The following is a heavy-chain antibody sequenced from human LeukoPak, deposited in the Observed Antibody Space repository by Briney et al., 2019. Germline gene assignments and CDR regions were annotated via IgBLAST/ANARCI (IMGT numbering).Heavy chain of an antibody. CDR1: GFTFSNYE. CDR3: ARGVGSSWPGWFDP. CDR2: ISHSGRTI. D-gene: IGHD6-13*01. V-gene: IGHV3-48*03. J-gene: IGHJ5*02. Sequence: PGGSLRLSCAASGFTFSNYELNWVRQAPGKGLEGVSYISHSGRTIYYADSVKGRFTISRDNAKSSLYLQMNSLRAEDTAVYFCARGVGSSWPGWFDPWGQGTLVTVSS.